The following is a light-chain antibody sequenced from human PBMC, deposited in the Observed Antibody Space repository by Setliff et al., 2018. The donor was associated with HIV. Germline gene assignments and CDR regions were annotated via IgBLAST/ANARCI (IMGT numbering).Light chain of an antibody. J-gene: IGLJ1*01. V-gene: IGLV2-14*02. CDR1: SSDLGSYNL. Sequence: QSVLTQPASVSGSPGQSITISCTGTSSDLGSYNLVSWYQQHPGKAPKLMIYEVSKRPSGVSNRFSGSKSGNTASLTISGLQAEDEADYYCSSYTSSSTRVFGTGTKVTVL. CDR2: EVS. CDR3: SSYTSSSTRV.